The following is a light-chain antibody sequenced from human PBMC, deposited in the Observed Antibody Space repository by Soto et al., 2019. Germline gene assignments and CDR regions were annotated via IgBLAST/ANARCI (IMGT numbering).Light chain of an antibody. CDR2: GAS. V-gene: IGKV3-20*01. CDR3: HQFGSAPLAFT. J-gene: IGKJ2*01. Sequence: ESMLTQSPGTLSLSPGERATLSCRASQSVSTRDLAWYQQKPGQAPRLLIYGASIRAAGIPERFSGSWSGTDFTLPISRLEPEDFAVYYCHQFGSAPLAFTFGEGTKLEI. CDR1: QSVSTRD.